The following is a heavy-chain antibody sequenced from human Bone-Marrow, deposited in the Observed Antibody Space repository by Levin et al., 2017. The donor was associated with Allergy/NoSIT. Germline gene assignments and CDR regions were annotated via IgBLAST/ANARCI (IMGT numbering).Heavy chain of an antibody. CDR3: AREGDPTVTPEGTAFDI. J-gene: IGHJ3*02. V-gene: IGHV3-30-3*01. CDR1: GFTFSIYA. D-gene: IGHD4-17*01. Sequence: GGSLRLSCAASGFTFSIYAMHWVRQAPGKGLEWVAFISSDGGTKRYADSVKGRFTISRDNSKNALYLEMNSLRAEDTAVYHCAREGDPTVTPEGTAFDIWGQGTMVVVSS. CDR2: ISSDGGTK.